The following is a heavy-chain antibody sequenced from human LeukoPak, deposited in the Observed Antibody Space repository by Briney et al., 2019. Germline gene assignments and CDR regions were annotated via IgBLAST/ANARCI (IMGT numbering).Heavy chain of an antibody. Sequence: SETLSLTCAVYGGSFSGYYWSWIRQPPGKGLEWIGEINHSGSTNYNPSLKSRVTISVDTSKNQFSLKLSSVTAVDTAVYYCARGEWQWLGGYYYMDVWGKGTTVTVSS. CDR1: GGSFSGYY. D-gene: IGHD6-19*01. J-gene: IGHJ6*03. CDR3: ARGEWQWLGGYYYMDV. V-gene: IGHV4-34*01. CDR2: INHSGST.